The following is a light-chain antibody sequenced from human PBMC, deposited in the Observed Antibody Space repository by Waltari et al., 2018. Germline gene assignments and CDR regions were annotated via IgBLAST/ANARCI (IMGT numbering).Light chain of an antibody. Sequence: EIVLTQSPATLSLSPGERATLSCRASQSVVSSLAWYQQKLGQAPRLLIYDASNRATGIPARFSGSGSGTDFTLTISSLEPEDFALYYCQQRTNWRSVTFGGGTKVEIK. CDR3: QQRTNWRSVT. V-gene: IGKV3-11*01. J-gene: IGKJ4*01. CDR2: DAS. CDR1: QSVVSS.